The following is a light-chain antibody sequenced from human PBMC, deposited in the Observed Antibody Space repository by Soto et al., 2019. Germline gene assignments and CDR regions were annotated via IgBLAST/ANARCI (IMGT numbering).Light chain of an antibody. CDR1: QSVSSY. CDR2: DAS. J-gene: IGKJ4*01. Sequence: EIVLTQSPATLSLPPGERATLSCRASQSVSSYLAWYQQQPGQAPRLLIYDASNRSTGIPARFSGSGSGTDFTLAISSLEPEDFAVYYCQQRSSWLRATCGGGTKVELK. V-gene: IGKV3-11*01. CDR3: QQRSSWLRAT.